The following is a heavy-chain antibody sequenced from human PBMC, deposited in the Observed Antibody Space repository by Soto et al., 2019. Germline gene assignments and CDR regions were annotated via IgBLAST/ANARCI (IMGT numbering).Heavy chain of an antibody. D-gene: IGHD3-10*01. CDR3: ARVNRWFGELCYDY. V-gene: IGHV1-18*01. CDR2: ISAYNGNT. J-gene: IGHJ4*02. CDR1: GYTFTSYG. Sequence: ASVKVSCKASGYTFTSYGISWVRQAPGQGLEWMGWISAYNGNTNYAQKLQGRVTMTTDTSTSTAYMELRSLRSDDTAVYYCARVNRWFGELCYDYWGQGTLVTVSS.